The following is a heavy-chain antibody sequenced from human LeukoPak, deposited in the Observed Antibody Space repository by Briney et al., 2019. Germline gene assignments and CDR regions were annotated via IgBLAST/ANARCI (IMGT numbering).Heavy chain of an antibody. CDR1: GFTFSSYA. D-gene: IGHD3-16*02. V-gene: IGHV3-23*01. J-gene: IGHJ4*02. CDR3: AKDGYDYVWGSYLSSDY. Sequence: GGSLRLSCAASGFTFSSYAMSWVRQAPGKGLEWVSAISGSGGSTYYADSVKGRFTISRDNSKNTLYLQMNSLRAEDTAVYYCAKDGYDYVWGSYLSSDYWSQGTLVTVSS. CDR2: ISGSGGST.